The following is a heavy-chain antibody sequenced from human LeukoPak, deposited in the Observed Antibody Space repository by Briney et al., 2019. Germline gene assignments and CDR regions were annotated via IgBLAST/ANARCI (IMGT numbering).Heavy chain of an antibody. V-gene: IGHV3-74*01. D-gene: IGHD6-13*01. CDR1: GFTFSTYW. CDR2: ISPDGSTT. Sequence: GGSLRLSCAASGFTFSTYWMPWVRQAPGQGPVWVSRISPDGSTTTYADSVRGRFSISRDNAKNTLYMQMNSLRVDDTAVYYCVRGSSTWSPLGDYWGQGTLVTVST. CDR3: VRGSSTWSPLGDY. J-gene: IGHJ4*02.